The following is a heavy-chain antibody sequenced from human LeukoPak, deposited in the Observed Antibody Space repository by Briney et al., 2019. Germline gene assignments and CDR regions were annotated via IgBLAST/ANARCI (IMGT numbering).Heavy chain of an antibody. CDR3: ARVPHCSSNSCQAWFDP. J-gene: IGHJ5*02. V-gene: IGHV4-59*01. D-gene: IGHD2-2*01. CDR2: IYYSGST. CDR1: GGSIRDDY. Sequence: SETLSLTCTFSGGSIRDDYWSWIRQPPGKGLEWIGNIYYSGSTKYNPSLKSRVTISIDTSRHQFSLKLTSVTSADTAVYYCARVPHCSSNSCQAWFDPWGQGTLVTVSS.